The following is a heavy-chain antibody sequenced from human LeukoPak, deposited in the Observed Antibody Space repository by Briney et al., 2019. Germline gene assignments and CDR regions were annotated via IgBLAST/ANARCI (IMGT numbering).Heavy chain of an antibody. CDR2: ISANNNM. Sequence: GGSLRLSCVASEFTFNSYAMTWVRQAPGKGLEWVSSISANNNMYYADSVKGRFTISRDNAKHSLSLQMNSLRGEDTAIYYCAREDCSDVRCYRAPDAWGQGTRVTVSS. CDR1: EFTFNSYA. V-gene: IGHV3-69-1*02. J-gene: IGHJ5*02. D-gene: IGHD2-15*01. CDR3: AREDCSDVRCYRAPDA.